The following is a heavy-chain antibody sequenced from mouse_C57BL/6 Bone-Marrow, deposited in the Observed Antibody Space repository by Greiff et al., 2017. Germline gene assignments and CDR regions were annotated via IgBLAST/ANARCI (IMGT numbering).Heavy chain of an antibody. CDR3: ARGGYFDY. J-gene: IGHJ2*01. V-gene: IGHV1-82*01. CDR1: GYAFSSSW. Sequence: QVQLQQSGPELVKPGASVKISCKASGYAFSSSWMNWVKQRPGKGLEWIGRIYPGDGDTNYNGKFKGKATLTADKSSSTAYMQLSSLTSEDSAVYFCARGGYFDYWGQDATLTLSS. CDR2: IYPGDGDT.